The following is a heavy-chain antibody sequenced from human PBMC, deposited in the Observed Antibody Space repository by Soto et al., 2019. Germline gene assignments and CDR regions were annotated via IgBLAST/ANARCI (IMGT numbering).Heavy chain of an antibody. CDR1: GGSIISYY. D-gene: IGHD3-10*01. V-gene: IGHV4-59*06. Sequence: SETLSLTCTVSGGSIISYYWSWSLQHPWKGLEWIGYIYYSGSTYYNPSLKSRVTISVDTSKNQFSLKLSSVTPADTAVYYCARDRTLQYPYGSGSTFDYWGQGTLVTVSS. J-gene: IGHJ4*02. CDR3: ARDRTLQYPYGSGSTFDY. CDR2: IYYSGST.